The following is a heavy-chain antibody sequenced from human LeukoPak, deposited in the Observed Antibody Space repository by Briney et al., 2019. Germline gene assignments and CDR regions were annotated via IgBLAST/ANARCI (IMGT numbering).Heavy chain of an antibody. D-gene: IGHD2-2*01. CDR1: GYTFTGYY. CDR3: ARAWTYQLLAPHDAFDI. Sequence: ASVKVSCKASGYTFTGYYMHWVRQAPGQRLEWMGWINPNSGGTNYAQKFQGRVTMTRDTSISTAYMELSRLRSDDTAVYYCARAWTYQLLAPHDAFDIWGQGTMVTVSS. V-gene: IGHV1-2*02. CDR2: INPNSGGT. J-gene: IGHJ3*02.